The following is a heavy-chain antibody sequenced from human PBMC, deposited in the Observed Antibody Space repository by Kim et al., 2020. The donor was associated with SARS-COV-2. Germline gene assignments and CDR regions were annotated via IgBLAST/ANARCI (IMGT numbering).Heavy chain of an antibody. CDR1: GGSISSGGYY. CDR3: ARGGGYCSSTSCHTGPNS. J-gene: IGHJ4*02. D-gene: IGHD2-2*01. CDR2: IYYSGST. V-gene: IGHV4-31*03. Sequence: SETLSLTCTVSGGSISSGGYYWSWIRQHPGKGLEWIGYIYYSGSTYYNPSLKSRVTISVDTSKNQFSLKLSSVTAADTAVYYCARGGGYCSSTSCHTGPNSWGQGTLVTVSS.